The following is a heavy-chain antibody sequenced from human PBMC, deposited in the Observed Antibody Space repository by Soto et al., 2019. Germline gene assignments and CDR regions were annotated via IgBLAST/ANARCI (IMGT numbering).Heavy chain of an antibody. CDR2: ISGSGGST. Sequence: GGSLRLSCAASGFTFSSYAMSWVRQAPGKGLEWVSAISGSGGSTYYADSVKGRFTISRDNSKNTLYLQMNSLRADDTAVYYCAKPTTPGYYYYYMDVWGKGTTVTVSS. D-gene: IGHD2-15*01. V-gene: IGHV3-23*01. CDR3: AKPTTPGYYYYYMDV. J-gene: IGHJ6*03. CDR1: GFTFSSYA.